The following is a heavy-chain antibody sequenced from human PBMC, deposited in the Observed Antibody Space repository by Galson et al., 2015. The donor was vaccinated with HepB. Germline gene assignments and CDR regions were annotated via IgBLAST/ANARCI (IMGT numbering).Heavy chain of an antibody. V-gene: IGHV3-30*04. CDR3: AREPRDGYNWFDAFDI. Sequence: SLRLSCAASGFTFSSYAMHWVRQAPGKGLEWVAVISYDGSNKYYADSVKGRFTISRDNSKNTLYLQMNSLRAEDTAVYYCAREPRDGYNWFDAFDIWGQGTMVTVSS. D-gene: IGHD5-24*01. CDR2: ISYDGSNK. CDR1: GFTFSSYA. J-gene: IGHJ3*02.